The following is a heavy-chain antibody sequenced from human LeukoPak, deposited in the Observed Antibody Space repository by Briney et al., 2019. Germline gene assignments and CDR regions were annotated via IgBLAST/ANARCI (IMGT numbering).Heavy chain of an antibody. D-gene: IGHD3-16*01. CDR2: ISSSGSTI. V-gene: IGHV3-48*03. J-gene: IGHJ4*02. CDR1: GFTFSSYE. Sequence: GGSLRLSCAASGFTFSSYEMNWVRQAPGKGLEWVSYISSSGSTIYYADSVKGRFTISRDNAKNSLYPQMNSLRAEDTAVYYCARVYYDYVWGSLGLDYWGQGTLVTVSS. CDR3: ARVYYDYVWGSLGLDY.